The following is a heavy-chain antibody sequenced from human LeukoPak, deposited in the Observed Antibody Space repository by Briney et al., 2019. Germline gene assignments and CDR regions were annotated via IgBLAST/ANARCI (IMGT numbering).Heavy chain of an antibody. CDR2: ISSSGSTI. CDR1: GFTFSSYE. D-gene: IGHD3-9*01. CDR3: AREGDDILTGYYASD. V-gene: IGHV3-48*03. J-gene: IGHJ4*02. Sequence: GGSLRLSCAASGFTFSSYEMNWVRQAPGKGLEWVSYISSSGSTIYYADSVKGRFTISRDNAKNSLYLHMNSLRAEDTAVYYCAREGDDILTGYYASDWGQGTLVTVSS.